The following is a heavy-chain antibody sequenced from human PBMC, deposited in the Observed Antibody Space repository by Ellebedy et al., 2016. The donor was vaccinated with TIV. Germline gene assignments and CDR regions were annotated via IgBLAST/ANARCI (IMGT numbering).Heavy chain of an antibody. V-gene: IGHV4-31*03. CDR1: GGSISGSSYY. J-gene: IGHJ4*02. D-gene: IGHD5-24*01. Sequence: LRPSCTVSGGSISGSSYYWGWIRQHPGKGLEWIGYIYYTGSTYYNPSLKSRLIISVDTSKNQFSLKLTSVTAADTAVYYCARGRWLQPYFDYWGQGTLVTVSA. CDR2: IYYTGST. CDR3: ARGRWLQPYFDY.